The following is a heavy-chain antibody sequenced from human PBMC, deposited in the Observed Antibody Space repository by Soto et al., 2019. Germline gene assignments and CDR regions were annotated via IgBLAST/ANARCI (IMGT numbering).Heavy chain of an antibody. J-gene: IGHJ4*02. CDR1: GFTFSSYA. CDR3: ARGGHSSGQYPTDY. V-gene: IGHV3-30-3*01. CDR2: ISYDGSNK. Sequence: PGGSLRLSCAASGFTFSSYAMHWVRQAPGKGLEWVAVISYDGSNKYYADSVKGRFTISRDNSKNTLYLQMNSLRAEDTAVYYCARGGHSSGQYPTDYWGQGTLVTVSS. D-gene: IGHD6-19*01.